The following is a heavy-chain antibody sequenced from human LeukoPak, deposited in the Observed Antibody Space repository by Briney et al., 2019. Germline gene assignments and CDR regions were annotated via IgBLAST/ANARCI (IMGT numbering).Heavy chain of an antibody. CDR1: GYAFTNYA. CDR2: ISTYNGNT. V-gene: IGHV1-18*01. CDR3: ARVSLSGNFYYF. D-gene: IGHD1-26*01. Sequence: ASVKVSCKASGYAFTNYAISWVRQAPGQGLEWMGWISTYNGNTNYAQNLQGRVTMTTDTSTSTAYLDLRSLRSDDTAVYYCARVSLSGNFYYFWGQGTLVTVSS. J-gene: IGHJ4*02.